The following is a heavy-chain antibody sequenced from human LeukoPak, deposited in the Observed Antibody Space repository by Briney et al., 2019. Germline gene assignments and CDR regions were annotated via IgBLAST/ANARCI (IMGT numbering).Heavy chain of an antibody. CDR2: FSAYNGNT. CDR1: GYTFTSYG. V-gene: IGHV1-18*01. J-gene: IGHJ4*02. D-gene: IGHD1-1*01. CDR3: ARIRPYKWNIDY. Sequence: ASVKVSCKASGYTFTSYGISWVRQAPGQGLEWMGWFSAYNGNTNYAQHLQGRVTMTTDTSTTTAYMELRSLRSDDTAVYYCARIRPYKWNIDYWGQGTLVTVSS.